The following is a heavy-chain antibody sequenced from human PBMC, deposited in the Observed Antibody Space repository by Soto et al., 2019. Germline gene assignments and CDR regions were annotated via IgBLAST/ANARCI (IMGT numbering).Heavy chain of an antibody. CDR3: AGEGSGGVGDLFPLGV. D-gene: IGHD3-10*01. CDR1: GGTFSSYA. V-gene: IGHV1-69*13. J-gene: IGHJ6*02. Sequence: SVKVSCRASGGTFSSYAISGVRQAPGQGLEWMGGIIPIFGTANYAQKFQGRVTITADESTSTAYMELSSLRSEDTAVYYCAGEGSGGVGDLFPLGVLGQGTTLTVCS. CDR2: IIPIFGTA.